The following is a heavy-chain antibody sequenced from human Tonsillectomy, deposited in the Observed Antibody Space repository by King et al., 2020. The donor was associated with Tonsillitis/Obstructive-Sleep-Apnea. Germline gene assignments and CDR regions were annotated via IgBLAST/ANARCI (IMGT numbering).Heavy chain of an antibody. V-gene: IGHV3-30*04. Sequence: VQLVESGGGVVQPGRSLRLSCAASGFTFSSYAIHWGRQAPGKGLEWVAVISYDGSNKYYADSVKGRFTISRDNSKNTLYLQMNRLRAEDTAVYYCARGPITGDYYTTYYYYYYMDVWCKGTTVTVSS. D-gene: IGHD3-3*01. CDR1: GFTFSSYA. J-gene: IGHJ6*03. CDR3: ARGPITGDYYTTYYYYYYMDV. CDR2: ISYDGSNK.